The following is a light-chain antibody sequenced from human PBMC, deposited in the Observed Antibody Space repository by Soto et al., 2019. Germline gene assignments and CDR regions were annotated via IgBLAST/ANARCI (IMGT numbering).Light chain of an antibody. CDR1: QAVSSIL. Sequence: EVVLTQSPGTLSLSPGERATLSCRASQAVSSILLAWYQQKPGQAPRLLIFGASSKATCIPARFSGRGSGTDVTLIVSRHEADDFAVYYCQQHGTSHIFGGGTKVEIK. CDR2: GAS. V-gene: IGKV3-20*01. CDR3: QQHGTSHI. J-gene: IGKJ4*01.